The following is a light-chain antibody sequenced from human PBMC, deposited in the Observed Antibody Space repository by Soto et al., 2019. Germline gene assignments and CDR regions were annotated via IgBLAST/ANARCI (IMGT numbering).Light chain of an antibody. CDR2: EVF. CDR3: SSYAGSNNFDV. J-gene: IGLJ1*01. V-gene: IGLV2-8*01. CDR1: SSDVGGYNY. Sequence: QSALTQPPSASGSPGQSVTISCTGTSSDVGGYNYVSWYQQHPGKAPKLMIYEVFKRPSGVPDRFSGSKSGNTASLTVSGLQAEDEADYYSSSYAGSNNFDVFGPGTKVTVL.